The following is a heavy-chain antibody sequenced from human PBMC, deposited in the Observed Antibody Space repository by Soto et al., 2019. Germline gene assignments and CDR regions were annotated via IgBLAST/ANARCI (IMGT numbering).Heavy chain of an antibody. CDR3: VRERVVLAA. Sequence: EVQLVESGGGLVQPGGSLRLSCVDSGFTFSSYWMNWVRQAPGKGLEWVANIKDDGSAKYYVDSVKGRFIISRDNGENSVYLQMISLRVEDTALYYCVRERVVLAAWCQGTLVTVSS. J-gene: IGHJ5*02. CDR2: IKDDGSAK. D-gene: IGHD2-21*02. CDR1: GFTFSSYW. V-gene: IGHV3-7*01.